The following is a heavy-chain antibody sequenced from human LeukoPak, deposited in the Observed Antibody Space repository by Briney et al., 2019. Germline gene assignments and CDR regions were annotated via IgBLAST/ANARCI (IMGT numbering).Heavy chain of an antibody. Sequence: SETLSLTCAVYGGSFSGYYWSWIRQPPGNGLQLIGEINHIGSTNYNPSLKSRVTISVDTSKTQFSLKLSSVPAADTAVYYCARRTPPGSWEQLVYYYYYYYMDVWGKGTTVTVSS. J-gene: IGHJ6*03. CDR3: ARRTPPGSWEQLVYYYYYYYMDV. V-gene: IGHV4-34*01. D-gene: IGHD6-13*01. CDR2: INHIGST. CDR1: GGSFSGYY.